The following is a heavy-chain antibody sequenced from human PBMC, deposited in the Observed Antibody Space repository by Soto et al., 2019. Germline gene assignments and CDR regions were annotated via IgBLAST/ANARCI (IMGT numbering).Heavy chain of an antibody. D-gene: IGHD3-22*01. CDR3: AKDQLTIVVVNIFDY. Sequence: GGSLRLSCAASGFTFSNAWMSWVRQAPGKGLEWVGRIKSKSDGGTIDYAAPVKGRFTISRDDSKNTLYLQMNSLKTEDTAVYYCAKDQLTIVVVNIFDYWGQGTLVTVSS. CDR1: GFTFSNAW. V-gene: IGHV3-15*01. CDR2: IKSKSDGGTI. J-gene: IGHJ4*02.